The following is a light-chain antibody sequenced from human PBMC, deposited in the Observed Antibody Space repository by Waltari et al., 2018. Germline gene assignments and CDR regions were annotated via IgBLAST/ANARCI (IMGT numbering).Light chain of an antibody. CDR1: QDVNEY. J-gene: IGKJ4*01. CDR2: DAS. V-gene: IGKV3-11*01. Sequence: EIVLTQSPATLSLSPGQRAALSCRASQDVNEYIAWYQQKPGQPPRLLIYDASKRATGIPDRFSVSGSGTDFTLTISTLVPEDFGVYYCQQRYAFGGGTKVEI. CDR3: QQRYA.